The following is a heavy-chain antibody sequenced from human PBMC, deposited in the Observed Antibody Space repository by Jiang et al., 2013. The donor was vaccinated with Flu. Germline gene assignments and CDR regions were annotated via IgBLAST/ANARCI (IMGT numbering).Heavy chain of an antibody. CDR3: ARIRTRKYYDILNWFDP. D-gene: IGHD3-9*01. V-gene: IGHV5-10-1*01. Sequence: GAEVKKPGESLRISCKGSGYSFTSYWISWVRQMPGKGLEWMGRIDPSDSYTNYSPSFQGHVTISADKSISTAYLQWSSLKASDTAMYYCARIRTRKYYDILNWFDPWGQGTLVTVSS. CDR1: GYSFTSYW. J-gene: IGHJ5*02. CDR2: IDPSDSYT.